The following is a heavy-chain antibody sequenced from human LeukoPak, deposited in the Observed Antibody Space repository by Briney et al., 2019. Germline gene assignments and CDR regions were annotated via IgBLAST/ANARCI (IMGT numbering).Heavy chain of an antibody. CDR3: ATYSSLNRREFQY. V-gene: IGHV3-7*01. CDR2: IKTDGSEK. Sequence: GGSLRLSCAASGFTFSSYWMGWVRQAPGKGLQWVANIKTDGSEKYYVDSVKGRFTISRDNAKNSLYLQMNSLRAEDTAVYYCATYSSLNRREFQYWGQGTLLTVSS. D-gene: IGHD3-22*01. J-gene: IGHJ1*01. CDR1: GFTFSSYW.